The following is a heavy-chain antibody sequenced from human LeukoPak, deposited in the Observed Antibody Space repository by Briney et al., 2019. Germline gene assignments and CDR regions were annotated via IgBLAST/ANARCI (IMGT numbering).Heavy chain of an antibody. Sequence: SVKVSCKASGGTFSSYAISWVRQAPGQGIEWMGGIIPIFGTANYAQKFQGGVTITADESTSTAYMELSSLRSEDTAVYYCAVWFGELSPFDYWGQGTLVTVSS. V-gene: IGHV1-69*13. D-gene: IGHD3-10*01. J-gene: IGHJ4*02. CDR2: IIPIFGTA. CDR3: AVWFGELSPFDY. CDR1: GGTFSSYA.